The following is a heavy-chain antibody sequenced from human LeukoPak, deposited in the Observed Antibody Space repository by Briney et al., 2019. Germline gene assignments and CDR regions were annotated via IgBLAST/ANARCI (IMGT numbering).Heavy chain of an antibody. D-gene: IGHD4-23*01. Sequence: PSETLSLTCTVSGGSISSSSYYWGWIRQPPGKGLEWIGSIYYSGSTYYNPSLKSRVTISVDTSKNQFSLKLSSVTAADTAVYYCARDARWIPASFDYWGQGTLVTVSS. J-gene: IGHJ4*02. CDR3: ARDARWIPASFDY. CDR2: IYYSGST. CDR1: GGSISSSSYY. V-gene: IGHV4-39*07.